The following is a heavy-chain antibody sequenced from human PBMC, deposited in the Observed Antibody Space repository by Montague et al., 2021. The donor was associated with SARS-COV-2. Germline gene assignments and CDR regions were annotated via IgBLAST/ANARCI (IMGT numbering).Heavy chain of an antibody. CDR1: GGPIRNYY. Sequence: SETLSLTCNVSGGPIRNYYRSWIGQPAGKGLEWIGRIYTSGSINYTHSLKTRITLSVDTSKNPLYLMLNSVTAAYTAVYYFSRNPGEFYGMDVWGQGTTVTVSS. CDR3: SRNPGEFYGMDV. V-gene: IGHV4-4*07. D-gene: IGHD3-16*01. J-gene: IGHJ6*02. CDR2: IYTSGSI.